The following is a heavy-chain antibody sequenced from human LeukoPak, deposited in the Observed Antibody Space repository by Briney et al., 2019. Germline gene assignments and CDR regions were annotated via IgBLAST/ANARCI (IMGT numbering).Heavy chain of an antibody. Sequence: KPSETLSLTCAVYGGSFSGYYWSWIRQPPGKGLEWIGEINHSGSTNYNPSLKSRVTISVDTSKNQFSLKLSSVTAADTAVYYCARHYGDYAYYYYMDVWGKGTTVTVSS. CDR1: GGSFSGYY. CDR3: ARHYGDYAYYYYMDV. J-gene: IGHJ6*03. V-gene: IGHV4-34*01. D-gene: IGHD4-17*01. CDR2: INHSGST.